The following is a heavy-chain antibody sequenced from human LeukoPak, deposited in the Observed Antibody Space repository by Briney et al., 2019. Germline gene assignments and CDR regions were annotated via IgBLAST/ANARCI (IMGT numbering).Heavy chain of an antibody. CDR1: GFTVSNNF. D-gene: IGHD5-18*01. J-gene: IGHJ1*01. V-gene: IGHV3-53*01. CDR3: ATPPAMRAPPNYFQH. CDR2: IYSSGST. Sequence: PGGSLRLSCAASGFTVSNNFVGWVRQAPGKGLDWVSIIYSSGSTYYADSVKARFTISRDNSKNTVFLQMSSLRADDTAMYYCATPPAMRAPPNYFQHWGQGTLVTVSS.